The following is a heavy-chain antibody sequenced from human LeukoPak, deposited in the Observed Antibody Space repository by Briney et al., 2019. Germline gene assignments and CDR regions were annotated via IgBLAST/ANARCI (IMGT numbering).Heavy chain of an antibody. D-gene: IGHD3-16*01. CDR1: GFTFSSYS. V-gene: IGHV3-21*01. CDR2: ISSSSSYI. Sequence: GGSLGLSCAASGFTFSSYSMNWVRQAPGKGLEWVSSISSSSSYIYYADSVKGRFTISRDNAKNSLYLQMNSLRAEDTAVYYCARAYWYYDYVWGRSYGMDVWGQGTTVTVSS. CDR3: ARAYWYYDYVWGRSYGMDV. J-gene: IGHJ6*02.